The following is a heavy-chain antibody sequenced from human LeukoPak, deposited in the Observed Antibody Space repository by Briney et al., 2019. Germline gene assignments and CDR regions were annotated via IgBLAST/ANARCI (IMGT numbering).Heavy chain of an antibody. CDR3: ARARRDSSGYYYVLLDY. J-gene: IGHJ4*02. Sequence: GASVKVSCKASGYTFTGYYMHWVRQAPGQGLEWMGWINPNSGGTNSAQKFQGRVTMPRDTSISTAYMELSRLRSDDTAVYYCARARRDSSGYYYVLLDYWGQGTLVTVSS. CDR2: INPNSGGT. V-gene: IGHV1-2*02. CDR1: GYTFTGYY. D-gene: IGHD3-22*01.